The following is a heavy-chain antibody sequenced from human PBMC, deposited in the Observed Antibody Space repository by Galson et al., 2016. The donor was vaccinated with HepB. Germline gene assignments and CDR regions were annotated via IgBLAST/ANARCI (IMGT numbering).Heavy chain of an antibody. Sequence: SETLSLTCGVSGGSVVSYYWSWIRQSPGKGLEWIGYVYYSGETNYDPSLKTRVTISVDTSKNEFSLKLRSVTAADTAVYFCARSGQDFMNGYYDHRGPFDEWGQGTLVTVSS. CDR3: ARSGQDFMNGYYDHRGPFDE. J-gene: IGHJ3*01. CDR1: GGSVVSYY. CDR2: VYYSGET. D-gene: IGHD3-3*01. V-gene: IGHV4-59*02.